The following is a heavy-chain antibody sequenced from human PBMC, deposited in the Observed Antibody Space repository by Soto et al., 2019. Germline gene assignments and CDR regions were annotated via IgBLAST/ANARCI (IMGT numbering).Heavy chain of an antibody. CDR1: DGSISSSVSY. CDR3: VTPRGFSYGYFDY. D-gene: IGHD5-18*01. Sequence: PSETLSLTCSVSDGSISSSVSYWGWVRQSPGKGLEWIGSLYYSGGIYTGSSYYNPSLKSRVTISVDTSKNQFFLNLTSVTAADTAVYYCVTPRGFSYGYFDYWGQGMPVTVSS. CDR2: LYYSGGIYTGSS. V-gene: IGHV4-39*01. J-gene: IGHJ4*02.